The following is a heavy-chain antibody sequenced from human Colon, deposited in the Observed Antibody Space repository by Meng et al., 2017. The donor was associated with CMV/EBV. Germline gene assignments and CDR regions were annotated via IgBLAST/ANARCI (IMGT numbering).Heavy chain of an antibody. J-gene: IGHJ3*01. CDR1: GGSVNSGSYY. Sequence: SETLSLTCNVSGGSVNSGSYYWTWIRQPPGQGLEWIGSIYYSGSTSFNPSLNSRVTISIDTSKNQFSLKLASVTAADTAVYYCARRGTGGYDSVRAFDLWGQGTLVTVSS. D-gene: IGHD5-12*01. CDR3: ARRGTGGYDSVRAFDL. V-gene: IGHV4-39*07. CDR2: IYYSGST.